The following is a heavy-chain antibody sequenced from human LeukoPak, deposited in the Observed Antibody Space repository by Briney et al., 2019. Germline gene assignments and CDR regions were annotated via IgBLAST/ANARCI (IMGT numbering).Heavy chain of an antibody. V-gene: IGHV3-21*04. D-gene: IGHD3-3*01. Sequence: GGSLRLSCAASGFTFSSHSTNWVRQAPGKGLEWVSSISSSSSYIYYADSVKGRFTFSRDNSKNTLYLQMNSLRAEDTAIYYCAKGLGVVIDFLVFDNWGQGTLVTVSS. CDR3: AKGLGVVIDFLVFDN. CDR1: GFTFSSHS. J-gene: IGHJ4*02. CDR2: ISSSSSYI.